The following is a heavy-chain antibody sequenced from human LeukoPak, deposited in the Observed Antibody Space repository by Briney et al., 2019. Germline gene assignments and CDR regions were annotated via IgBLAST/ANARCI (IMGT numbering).Heavy chain of an antibody. CDR3: AKGGGTHYYDSSGYYPEGSFDL. V-gene: IGHV3-48*04. CDR2: IGSNSSPM. CDR1: GFTFSRYS. D-gene: IGHD3-22*01. J-gene: IGHJ2*01. Sequence: GGSLRLSCAASGFTFSRYSMNWIRQAPGKGLEWVSYIGSNSSPMNYADSVKGRFTISRDNAKNSLYLQMNSLRAEDTAVYYCAKGGGTHYYDSSGYYPEGSFDLWGRGTLVTVSS.